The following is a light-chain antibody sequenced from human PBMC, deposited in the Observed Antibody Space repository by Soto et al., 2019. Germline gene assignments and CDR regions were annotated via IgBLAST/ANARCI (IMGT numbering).Light chain of an antibody. CDR1: SSDVGNYNL. V-gene: IGLV2-14*02. CDR2: EGT. CDR3: AAWDDSLNGRV. J-gene: IGLJ1*01. Sequence: QSALTQPASVSGSPGQSITISCTGTSSDVGNYNLVSWYQQHPGKAPRLIIYEGTRRPSAISYRFSGSKSGNTASLAISGLQSDDEADYYCAAWDDSLNGRVFGTGTKLTVL.